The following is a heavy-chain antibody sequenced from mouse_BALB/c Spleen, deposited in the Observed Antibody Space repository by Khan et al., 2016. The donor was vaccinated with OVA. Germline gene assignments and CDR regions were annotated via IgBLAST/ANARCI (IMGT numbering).Heavy chain of an antibody. CDR1: GYSITSDYA. CDR3: SSRILYYYDSNFEGYYCDY. CDR2: ISYSGAT. D-gene: IGHD1-1*01. Sequence: EVQLQESGPGLVKPSQSLSLTCTVTGYSITSDYAWNWIRQFPGTKLEWMGSISYSGATAYTPSLKSLFSITRDTSKNQVFLQLKSGTTEDTATDYWSSRILYYYDSNFEGYYCDYLGQGTTLSVSS. J-gene: IGHJ2*01. V-gene: IGHV3-2*02.